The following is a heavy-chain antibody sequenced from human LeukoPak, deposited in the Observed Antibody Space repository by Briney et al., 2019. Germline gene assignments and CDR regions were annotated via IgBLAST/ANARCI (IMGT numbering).Heavy chain of an antibody. Sequence: PGGSLRLSCAASGFTFSNYAMSWVRQAPGKGLEWVSDISGSGDSTNYADSVKGRFTISRDSSKNTLYLQMNSLRTEDTAVYYCAKDTVKVTTIRRVPHYMDVWGKGTTVTISS. CDR1: GFTFSNYA. J-gene: IGHJ6*03. CDR3: AKDTVKVTTIRRVPHYMDV. V-gene: IGHV3-23*01. D-gene: IGHD5-12*01. CDR2: ISGSGDST.